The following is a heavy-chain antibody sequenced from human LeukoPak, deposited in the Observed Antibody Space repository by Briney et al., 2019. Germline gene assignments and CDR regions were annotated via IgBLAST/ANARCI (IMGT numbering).Heavy chain of an antibody. Sequence: PGGSLRLSCGASGFTVSTNYMSWVRQAPGKGLEWVSYITADSGTTYYADSVKGRFTISRDNAKNSLYLQMNSLRDEDTAVYYCASRDYFDYWGQGTLVTVSS. J-gene: IGHJ4*02. CDR2: ITADSGTT. CDR1: GFTVSTNY. V-gene: IGHV3-48*02. CDR3: ASRDYFDY.